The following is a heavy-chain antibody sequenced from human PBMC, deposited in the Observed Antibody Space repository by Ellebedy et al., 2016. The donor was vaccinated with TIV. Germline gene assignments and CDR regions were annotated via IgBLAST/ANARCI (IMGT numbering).Heavy chain of an antibody. Sequence: GGSLRLXCAVSGFTFGRYWMSWVRQAPGKGLEWVANINQGGNERYYVDSVRGRFIISRDNAKNSVFLQVNGLRADDTAIYYCTTVGYNGYDRDNWGQGILVTVSS. CDR2: INQGGNER. V-gene: IGHV3-7*01. J-gene: IGHJ4*02. D-gene: IGHD5-12*01. CDR3: TTVGYNGYDRDN. CDR1: GFTFGRYW.